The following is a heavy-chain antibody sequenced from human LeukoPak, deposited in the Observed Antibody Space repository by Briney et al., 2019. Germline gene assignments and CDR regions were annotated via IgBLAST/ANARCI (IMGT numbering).Heavy chain of an antibody. V-gene: IGHV4-59*01. Sequence: KPSETLSLTCTVSGGSISSYYWSWIRQPPGKGLEWIGYIYYSGSTNYNPSLKSRVTISVDTSKNRFSLKLSSVTAADTAVYYCARDIGGSGSYDYWGQGTLVTVSS. CDR2: IYYSGST. D-gene: IGHD3-10*01. CDR3: ARDIGGSGSYDY. CDR1: GGSISSYY. J-gene: IGHJ4*02.